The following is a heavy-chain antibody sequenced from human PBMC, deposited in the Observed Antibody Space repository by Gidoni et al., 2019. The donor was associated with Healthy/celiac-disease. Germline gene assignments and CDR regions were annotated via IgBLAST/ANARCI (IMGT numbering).Heavy chain of an antibody. CDR3: ARDRVATDAGYFDY. CDR2: IYSGGST. CDR1: GFTVSSNY. J-gene: IGHJ4*02. D-gene: IGHD2-15*01. V-gene: IGHV3-53*01. Sequence: QLVESGGGLIQPGGSLRLSCAASGFTVSSNYMSWVRQAPGKGLEWVSVIYSGGSTYYADSVKGRFTISRDNSKNTLYLQMNSLRAEDTAVYYCARDRVATDAGYFDYWGQGTLVTVSS.